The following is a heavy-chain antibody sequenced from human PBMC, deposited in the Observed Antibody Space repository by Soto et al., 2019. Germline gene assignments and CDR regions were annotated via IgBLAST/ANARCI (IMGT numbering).Heavy chain of an antibody. V-gene: IGHV1-69*13. CDR1: GGTFDNYA. CDR2: IIPMFETV. D-gene: IGHD2-15*01. Sequence: ASVKVSCKASGGTFDNYAVSWVRQAPGQGLEWMGGIIPMFETVNYAQRFQGRLTIAADESTSTAYMELTSLTSADTAIYFCARGLRTGNYGMDVWGQGTTVTVSS. CDR3: ARGLRTGNYGMDV. J-gene: IGHJ6*02.